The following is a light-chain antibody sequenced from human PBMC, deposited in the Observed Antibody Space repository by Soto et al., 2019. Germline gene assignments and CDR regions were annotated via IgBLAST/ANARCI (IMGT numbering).Light chain of an antibody. Sequence: DIPMTQSPSSVSASVGDTVTITCRASQDINSRLAWFQQKPGRAPKYLIQAASILQSGFPSRFAGSGSGTDFTLTINTLQPEDFATYYCLQVKSFPRTFGQGTKVEI. J-gene: IGKJ1*01. V-gene: IGKV1-12*01. CDR1: QDINSR. CDR2: AAS. CDR3: LQVKSFPRT.